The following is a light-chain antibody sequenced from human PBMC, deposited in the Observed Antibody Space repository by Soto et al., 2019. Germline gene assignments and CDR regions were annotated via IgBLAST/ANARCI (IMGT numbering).Light chain of an antibody. CDR1: SGHSSYA. V-gene: IGLV4-69*01. CDR2: LNSDGSH. Sequence: QPVLTQSHSASASLGASVKLTCTLSSGHSSYAIAWHQQQPEKGPRYLMKLNSDGSHSKGDGIPDRFSGSSSGAERYLTISSLQSEDEADYYCQTWGTGIQVVGGGTKVTVL. CDR3: QTWGTGIQV. J-gene: IGLJ2*01.